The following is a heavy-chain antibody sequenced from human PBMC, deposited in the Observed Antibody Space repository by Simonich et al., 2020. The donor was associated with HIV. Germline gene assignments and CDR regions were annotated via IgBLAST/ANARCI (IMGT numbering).Heavy chain of an antibody. J-gene: IGHJ4*02. D-gene: IGHD2-2*01. CDR2: ITHSGST. CDR1: GGSFSGYY. Sequence: VQLQQWGAGLLKPSETLSLTCAVYGGSFSGYYWSWIRQPPGKGLGWIGEITHSGSTNYNPSLKRRVTISVDTSKNQFSLKLSSVTAADTAVYYCARGFYQRLYYFDYWGQGTLVTVSS. V-gene: IGHV4-34*01. CDR3: ARGFYQRLYYFDY.